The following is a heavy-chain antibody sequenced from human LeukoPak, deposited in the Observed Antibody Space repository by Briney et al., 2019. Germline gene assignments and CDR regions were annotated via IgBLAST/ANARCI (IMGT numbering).Heavy chain of an antibody. J-gene: IGHJ4*02. V-gene: IGHV3-30*01. CDR2: ISYDGVNK. CDR1: GFTFSSYV. D-gene: IGHD1-7*01. CDR3: AREGELQGVSYFDY. Sequence: GGSLRLSCAASGFTFSSYVMHWVRQAPGKGLEWVAVISYDGVNKNYADSVKGRSTISRDNSKNTLYLQMNSLRAEDTAVYYCAREGELQGVSYFDYWGQGTLVTVSS.